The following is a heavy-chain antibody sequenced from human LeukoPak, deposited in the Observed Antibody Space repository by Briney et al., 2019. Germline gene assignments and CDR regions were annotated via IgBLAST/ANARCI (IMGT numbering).Heavy chain of an antibody. CDR2: IKSKTDGGTT. D-gene: IGHD2-15*01. CDR3: ARESLTDIVVVGAFDI. Sequence: GGSLRLSCAASGFTFSNAWMSWVRQAPGKGLEWVGRIKSKTDGGTTDYAAPVKGRFTISRDDSKNTLYLQMNSLRAEDTAVYYCARESLTDIVVVGAFDIWGQGTMVTVSS. V-gene: IGHV3-15*05. J-gene: IGHJ3*02. CDR1: GFTFSNAW.